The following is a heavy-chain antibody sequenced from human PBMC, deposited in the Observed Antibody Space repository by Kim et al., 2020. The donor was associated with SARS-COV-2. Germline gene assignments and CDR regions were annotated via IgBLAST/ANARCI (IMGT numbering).Heavy chain of an antibody. CDR3: ARAHYGGLDY. CDR2: ST. V-gene: IGHV1-46*01. D-gene: IGHD4-17*01. Sequence: STSYAKKSQGRVTMTRDTSTGTVSMELSSLRSEDTAVYYCARAHYGGLDYWGQGTLVTVSS. J-gene: IGHJ4*02.